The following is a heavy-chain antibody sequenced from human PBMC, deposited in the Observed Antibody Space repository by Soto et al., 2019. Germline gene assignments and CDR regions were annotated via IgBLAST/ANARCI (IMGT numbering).Heavy chain of an antibody. CDR1: GFTFSSYS. J-gene: IGHJ6*02. Sequence: GESLRLSCAVSGFTFSSYSMNWVRQAPGKGLEWVSSISSSSSYIYYADSVKGRCTISRDNAKNSLYLQMHSLRAEDTAVYYWSRDLLRFLEWSPLSYYYYGMDVWGQGATVTVSS. CDR2: ISSSSSYI. D-gene: IGHD3-3*01. CDR3: SRDLLRFLEWSPLSYYYYGMDV. V-gene: IGHV3-21*01.